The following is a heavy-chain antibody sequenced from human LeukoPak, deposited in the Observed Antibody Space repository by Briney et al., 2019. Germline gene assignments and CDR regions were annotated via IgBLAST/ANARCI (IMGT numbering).Heavy chain of an antibody. CDR1: GFTFSSYE. D-gene: IGHD5-18*01. J-gene: IGHJ4*02. Sequence: GGSLRLSCAASGFTFSSYEMNWVRQAPGKGLEWVSYISSSGSTIYYADSVKGRFTISRDNSKNTLYLQMNSLRAEDTAVYYCARDREYSYGYDYWGQGTLVTVSS. CDR3: ARDREYSYGYDY. CDR2: ISSSGSTI. V-gene: IGHV3-48*03.